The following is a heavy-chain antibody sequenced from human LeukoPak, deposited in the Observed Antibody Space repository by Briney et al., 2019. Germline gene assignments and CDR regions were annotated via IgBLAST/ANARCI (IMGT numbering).Heavy chain of an antibody. D-gene: IGHD2-15*01. Sequence: SETLSLTCTVSGVSISSYYWSWVRQPAGKGLEWIGRIYTSGYTNYNPSLKSRVTMSVDTSKNQFSLKLTSMTDADAAVYYCARDRSGGNCYSGVIDYWGQGTQVTVSS. CDR1: GVSISSYY. V-gene: IGHV4-4*07. J-gene: IGHJ4*02. CDR3: ARDRSGGNCYSGVIDY. CDR2: IYTSGYT.